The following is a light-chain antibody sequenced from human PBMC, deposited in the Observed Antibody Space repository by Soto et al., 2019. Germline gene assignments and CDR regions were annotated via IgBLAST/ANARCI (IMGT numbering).Light chain of an antibody. CDR1: SGDFSDHKY. Sequence: QSVLTQPASVSGSPGQSITISCTGTSGDFSDHKYVSWYQQHPGKAPQLLIYGVTNRPSGVSNRFSGSNSGDTASLTISGLQADDEADYYCNSYTGYNTLPVFGTGTKLTVL. V-gene: IGLV2-14*01. CDR3: NSYTGYNTLPV. J-gene: IGLJ1*01. CDR2: GVT.